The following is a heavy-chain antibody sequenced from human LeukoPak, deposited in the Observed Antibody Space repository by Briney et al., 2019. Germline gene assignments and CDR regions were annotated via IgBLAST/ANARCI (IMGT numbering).Heavy chain of an antibody. Sequence: GRSLRLSCAASGFTVSSNYMSWVRQARGKGLEWGSVIYSGGSTYYADSVKGRFTVSRDNSKNTRYLQMNSLRAEDPAVYYCARDYGWTGAFDIWGQGTMVTVSS. CDR1: GFTVSSNY. CDR3: ARDYGWTGAFDI. D-gene: IGHD1-14*01. V-gene: IGHV3-53*01. CDR2: IYSGGST. J-gene: IGHJ3*02.